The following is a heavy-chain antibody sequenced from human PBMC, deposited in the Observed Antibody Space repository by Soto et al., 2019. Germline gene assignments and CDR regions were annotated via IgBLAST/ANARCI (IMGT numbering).Heavy chain of an antibody. CDR3: ARIQADDFWSGYLYGMDV. D-gene: IGHD3-3*01. CDR2: IFSNDEK. J-gene: IGHJ6*02. CDR1: GFSLSNARMG. Sequence: QVTLKESGPVLVKPTETLTLTCTVSGFSLSNARMGVSWIRQPPGKALEWLAHIFSNDEKSYSTSLKSRLTITKDTSKSQVVLTMTNMVPVDTATYYCARIQADDFWSGYLYGMDVWGQGTTVTVSS. V-gene: IGHV2-26*01.